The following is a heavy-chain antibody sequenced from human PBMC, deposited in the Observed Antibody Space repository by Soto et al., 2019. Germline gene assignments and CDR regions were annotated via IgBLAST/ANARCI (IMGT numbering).Heavy chain of an antibody. V-gene: IGHV1-69*01. CDR3: ASLPSFYYGSGYGMDV. D-gene: IGHD3-10*01. CDR2: LIPIFGTT. CDR1: GGTFRSNA. J-gene: IGHJ6*02. Sequence: QVQLVQSGTEVKKPGSSVKVSCKASGGTFRSNAISWVRQAPGQGLEWMGGLIPIFGTTNYAQKFQGRVTITAHESASTAYMELSSLRSDDTAVYYCASLPSFYYGSGYGMDVWGQGTTVTVSS.